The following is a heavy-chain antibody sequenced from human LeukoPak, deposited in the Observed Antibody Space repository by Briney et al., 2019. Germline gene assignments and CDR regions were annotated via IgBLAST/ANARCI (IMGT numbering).Heavy chain of an antibody. CDR3: ARQDRTYNWFDP. Sequence: SETLSLTCSISDGSISSYYWGWIRQPPGKGLEWIGSIYYSGSTYYNPSLKSRVTISVDTSKNQFSLKLSSVTAADTAVYYCARQDRTYNWFDPWGQGTLVTVSS. CDR1: DGSISSYY. V-gene: IGHV4-39*01. CDR2: IYYSGST. J-gene: IGHJ5*02. D-gene: IGHD1/OR15-1a*01.